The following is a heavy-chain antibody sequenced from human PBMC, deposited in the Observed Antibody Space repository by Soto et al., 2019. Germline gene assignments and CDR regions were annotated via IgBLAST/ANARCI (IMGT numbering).Heavy chain of an antibody. CDR1: GFTFSSYS. D-gene: IGHD2-2*01. Sequence: EVQLVESGGGLVKPGGSLRLSCAASGFTFSSYSMNWVRQAPGKGLEWVSSISSSSSYIYYADSVKGRFTISRDNAKNSLYLQMNSLRAEDTAVYYCARDVFVVVPAAISWLDPWGQGTLVTVSS. CDR3: ARDVFVVVPAAISWLDP. J-gene: IGHJ5*02. CDR2: ISSSSSYI. V-gene: IGHV3-21*01.